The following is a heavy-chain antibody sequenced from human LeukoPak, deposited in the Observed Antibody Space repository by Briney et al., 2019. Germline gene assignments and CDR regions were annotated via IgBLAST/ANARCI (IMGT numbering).Heavy chain of an antibody. Sequence: PSETLSLTCAVYGGSFSGYYWSWIRQPPGKGLEWIGEINHSGNTNYNPSLKSRVTISVDTSKNQFSLKLSSVTAADTAVYYCAREVFWSVLGAFDIWGQGTMVTVSS. J-gene: IGHJ3*02. V-gene: IGHV4-34*01. D-gene: IGHD3-3*01. CDR2: INHSGNT. CDR1: GGSFSGYY. CDR3: AREVFWSVLGAFDI.